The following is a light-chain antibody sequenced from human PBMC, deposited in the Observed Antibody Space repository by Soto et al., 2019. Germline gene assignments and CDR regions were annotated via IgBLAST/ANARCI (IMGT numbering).Light chain of an antibody. J-gene: IGKJ4*01. CDR1: QSILYNSNNKNY. V-gene: IGKV4-1*01. CDR3: QQYNNWPPLT. CDR2: WAS. Sequence: DIVMTQSPDSLAVSLCERATINCKSTQSILYNSNNKNYLAWYQQKPGQPPKLLIYWASTRESGVPDRFSGSGSGTDFTPTISSLQSEDFAVYYCQQYNNWPPLTCGGGTKVDIK.